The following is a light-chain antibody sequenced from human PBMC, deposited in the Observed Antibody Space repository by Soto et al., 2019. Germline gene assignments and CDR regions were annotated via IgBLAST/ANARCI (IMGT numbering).Light chain of an antibody. V-gene: IGKV1-17*01. CDR1: QGIRDA. CDR3: LQNNSYPQT. J-gene: IGKJ1*01. Sequence: DIQMTQSPSSLSASVGDRVTITCRASQGIRDALCWYQQKPGKAPKRLIYDASNLQSGVPSKFSGSRSGTAITRTISSMQREDFATEYCLQNNSYPQTFGQGTKVEIK. CDR2: DAS.